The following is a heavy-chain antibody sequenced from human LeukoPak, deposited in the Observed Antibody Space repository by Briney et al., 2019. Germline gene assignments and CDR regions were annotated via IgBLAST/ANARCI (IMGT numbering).Heavy chain of an antibody. CDR3: ARAVDWTFDY. J-gene: IGHJ4*02. Sequence: SETLSLTCAVYGGSFSGYYWSWVRQPPGKGLEWVGEINHSGSTNYNPSLKSRGTISVDTTKNQFSLKLSSVPAADTAVYYCARAVDWTFDYWGQGTLVTVSS. CDR2: INHSGST. CDR1: GGSFSGYY. D-gene: IGHD3/OR15-3a*01. V-gene: IGHV4-34*01.